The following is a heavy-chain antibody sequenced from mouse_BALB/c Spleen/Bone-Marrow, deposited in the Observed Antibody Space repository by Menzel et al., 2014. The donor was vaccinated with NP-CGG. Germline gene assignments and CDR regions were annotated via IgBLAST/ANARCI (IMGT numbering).Heavy chain of an antibody. Sequence: QVQLKESGAELVRPGSSVKISCKASGYAFSLYWVNWVKQRPGQGLGWIGQIYPGDDDTDYNGKFKGKATLTADRSSSTAYMQLGSLTSEVSAVYFCARGGISIDYWGRGTTLTVSS. CDR2: IYPGDDDT. CDR3: ARGGISIDY. CDR1: GYAFSLYW. V-gene: IGHV1-80*01. J-gene: IGHJ2*01.